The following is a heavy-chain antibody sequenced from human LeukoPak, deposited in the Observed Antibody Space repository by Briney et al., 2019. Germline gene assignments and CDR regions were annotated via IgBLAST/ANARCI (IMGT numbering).Heavy chain of an antibody. CDR1: GGSISSYY. Sequence: PSETLSLTCTVSGGSISSYYWSWIRQPPGKGLEWIGYIYYSGSTNYNPSLKSRVTISVDTSKNQFSLKLSSVTAADTAVYYCAKDRYGGNSHLDYWGQGTLVTVAS. CDR2: IYYSGST. V-gene: IGHV4-59*01. D-gene: IGHD4-23*01. J-gene: IGHJ4*02. CDR3: AKDRYGGNSHLDY.